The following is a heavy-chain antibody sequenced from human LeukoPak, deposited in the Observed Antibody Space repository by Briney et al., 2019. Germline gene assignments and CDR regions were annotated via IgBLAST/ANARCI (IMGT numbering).Heavy chain of an antibody. J-gene: IGHJ4*02. CDR2: IYYSGKT. Sequence: PSETLSLTCSVSGASISSSSYYWGWIRQPPGKGLEWIGSIYYSGKTYYNPSLKSRVSISLDTSKNQFSLKLSSVTAADTAVYYCARHRSTYDSSGYSPLYYFDYWGQGTLVTVSS. D-gene: IGHD3-22*01. CDR1: GASISSSSYY. CDR3: ARHRSTYDSSGYSPLYYFDY. V-gene: IGHV4-39*01.